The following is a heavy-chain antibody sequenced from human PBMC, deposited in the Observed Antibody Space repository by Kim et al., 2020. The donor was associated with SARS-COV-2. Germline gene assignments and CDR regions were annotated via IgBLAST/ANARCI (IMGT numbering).Heavy chain of an antibody. CDR3: AREGGYDILAISYFQP. V-gene: IGHV4-34*01. Sequence: SETLSLTCTIYGGSLSAFHWTWIRQSPGKGLEWIGKINHSGRTNYNPSLKSRVTISVDTSKKQFALRLNSVTAADTAVYYCAREGGYDILAISYFQPWGQGTLVTVSS. D-gene: IGHD3-9*01. J-gene: IGHJ1*01. CDR2: INHSGRT. CDR1: GGSLSAFH.